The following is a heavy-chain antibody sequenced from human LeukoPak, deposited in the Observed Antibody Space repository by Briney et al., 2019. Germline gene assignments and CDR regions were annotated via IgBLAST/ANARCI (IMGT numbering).Heavy chain of an antibody. J-gene: IGHJ6*04. CDR1: GFTFSSYW. Sequence: GGSLRLFCAASGFTFSSYWMHWVRQAPGKGLEWVSAISGSGGSTYYADSVKGRFTISRDNSKNTLYLQMNSLRAEDTAVYYCAKDLLEWFGISYYYGMDVWGKGTTVTVSS. CDR3: AKDLLEWFGISYYYGMDV. CDR2: ISGSGGST. D-gene: IGHD3-10*01. V-gene: IGHV3-23*01.